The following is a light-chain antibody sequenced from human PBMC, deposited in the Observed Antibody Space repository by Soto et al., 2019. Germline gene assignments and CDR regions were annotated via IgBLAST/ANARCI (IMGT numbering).Light chain of an antibody. J-gene: IGKJ1*01. CDR3: QQYNNWPRT. Sequence: EIVMTQSASTLSVSPGERATLSCRASQSVDSTYLAWYQHKPGQTPRLLIYDTSTRATGVPTRFSGSRSGAEFTLTITSLQSEDFAIYYCQQYNNWPRTFGQRTKVDIK. CDR1: QSVDSTY. CDR2: DTS. V-gene: IGKV3-15*01.